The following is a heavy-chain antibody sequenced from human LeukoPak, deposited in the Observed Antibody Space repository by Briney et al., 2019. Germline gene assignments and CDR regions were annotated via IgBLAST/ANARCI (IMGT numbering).Heavy chain of an antibody. CDR1: GYTLTELS. Sequence: ASVKVSCKVSGYTLTELSMHWVRQAPGKGLEWMGGFDPEDGETIYAQKFQGRVTMTEDTSTDTAYMELSSLRSEDMAVYYCARDSGSYGYYFDYWGQGTLDTVSS. CDR3: ARDSGSYGYYFDY. J-gene: IGHJ4*02. V-gene: IGHV1-24*01. CDR2: FDPEDGET. D-gene: IGHD1-26*01.